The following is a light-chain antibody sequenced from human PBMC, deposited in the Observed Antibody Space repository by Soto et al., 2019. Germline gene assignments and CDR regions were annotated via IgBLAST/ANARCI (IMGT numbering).Light chain of an antibody. CDR2: GAS. J-gene: IGKJ1*01. Sequence: EIVMAHSPGTLSFSPGEIATLSFRAIQSVSSTYLIWYQQKPGQAPRLLIYGASSRATGVPDRFSGGGSGTDFTLTISRLEPEDFAVYYCQHFVNSLTWTFGQGTKV. CDR3: QHFVNSLTWT. V-gene: IGKV3-20*01. CDR1: QSVSSTY.